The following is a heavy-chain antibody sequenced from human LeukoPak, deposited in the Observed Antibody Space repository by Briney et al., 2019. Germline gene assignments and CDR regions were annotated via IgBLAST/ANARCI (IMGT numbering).Heavy chain of an antibody. J-gene: IGHJ5*02. V-gene: IGHV3-30*02. CDR1: GFTFSTYW. D-gene: IGHD2-15*01. CDR3: AAPSGGSSMNWFDP. Sequence: GGSLRLSCAASGFTFSTYWMGWVRLAPGKGLEWVAFIRYDGSNKYYADSVKGRFTISRDNSKNTLYLQMNSLRAEDTAVYYCAAPSGGSSMNWFDPWGQGTLVTVSS. CDR2: IRYDGSNK.